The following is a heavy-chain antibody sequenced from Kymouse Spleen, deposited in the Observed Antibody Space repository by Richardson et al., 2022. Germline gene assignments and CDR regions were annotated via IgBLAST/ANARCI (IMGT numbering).Heavy chain of an antibody. J-gene: IGHJ6*02. CDR3: AREGGILWW*LLFRSTTTTTVWTS. Sequence: QVQLQESGPGLVKPSGTLSLTCAVSGGSISSSNWWSWVRQPPGKGLEWIGEIYHSGSTNYNPSLKSRVTISVDKSKNQFSLKLSSVTAADTAVYYCAREGGILWW*LLFRSTTTTTVWTSGAKGPRSPSPQ. V-gene: IGHV4-4*02. CDR1: GGSISSSNW. CDR2: IYHSGST. D-gene: IGHD2-21*02.